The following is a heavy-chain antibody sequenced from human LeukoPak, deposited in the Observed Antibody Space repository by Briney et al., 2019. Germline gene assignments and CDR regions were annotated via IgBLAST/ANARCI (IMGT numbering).Heavy chain of an antibody. CDR3: ARAKTDRYSSSSWSWFDP. Sequence: SVKVSCKASGGTFSRDTISWVRQAPGQGVEWMGRIIPILGIANYAQKFQGRVTITADKSTSTAYMELSSLRSEDTPVYYCARAKTDRYSSSSWSWFDPWGQGTLVTVSS. V-gene: IGHV1-69*02. CDR1: GGTFSRDT. J-gene: IGHJ5*02. D-gene: IGHD6-6*01. CDR2: IIPILGIA.